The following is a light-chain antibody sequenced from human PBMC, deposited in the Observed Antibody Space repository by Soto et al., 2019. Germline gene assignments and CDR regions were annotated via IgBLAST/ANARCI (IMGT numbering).Light chain of an antibody. CDR2: DAS. J-gene: IGKJ4*01. CDR1: QDISKY. V-gene: IGKV1-33*01. Sequence: DIQMTQAPSSLSASVGDRVTVTCQASQDISKYVNWYQQKPGKAPKLLIYDASILERGVPSRFSGSGSGTDFTFTISSLQPEDFATYYCQQFNSQPFTFGGGTKVEIK. CDR3: QQFNSQPFT.